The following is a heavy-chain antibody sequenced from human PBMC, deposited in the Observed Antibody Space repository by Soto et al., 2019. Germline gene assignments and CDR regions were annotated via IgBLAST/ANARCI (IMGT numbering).Heavy chain of an antibody. CDR1: SGSFSGYY. CDR3: ARAPKVSGSSQTRPDF. Sequence: SETLSLTCSIYSGSFSGYYWSWIRQPPGKGLEWIGEISQSGNTNYSPSLKSRVPISIDTSKKQFSLNLASVSAADTAVYYCARAPKVSGSSQTRPDFWGQGTLVTVSS. V-gene: IGHV4-34*01. J-gene: IGHJ4*02. CDR2: ISQSGNT. D-gene: IGHD6-6*01.